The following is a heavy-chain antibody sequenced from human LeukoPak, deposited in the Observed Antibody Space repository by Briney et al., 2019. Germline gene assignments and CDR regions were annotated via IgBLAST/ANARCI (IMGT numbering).Heavy chain of an antibody. CDR3: ARRFYGDYGWFDP. Sequence: PSETLSLTCTASGGSISSYYWSWIRQPPGKGLEWIGYIYYSGSTNYNPSLKSRVTISVDTSKNQLSLKLSSVTAADTAVYYCARRFYGDYGWFDPWGQGTLVTVSS. CDR2: IYYSGST. CDR1: GGSISSYY. D-gene: IGHD4-17*01. V-gene: IGHV4-59*08. J-gene: IGHJ5*02.